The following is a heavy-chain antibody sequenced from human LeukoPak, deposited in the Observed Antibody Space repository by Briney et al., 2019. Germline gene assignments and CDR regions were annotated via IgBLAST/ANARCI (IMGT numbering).Heavy chain of an antibody. V-gene: IGHV3-11*01. CDR3: ATNLQPGIAVAGHYYYMDV. D-gene: IGHD6-19*01. J-gene: IGHJ6*03. CDR1: GFTFSDYY. Sequence: GSLRLSCAASGFTFSDYYMSWIRQAPGKGLEWVSYISSSGSTIYYADSVEGRFTISRDNAKNSLYLQMNSLRAEDTAVYYCATNLQPGIAVAGHYYYMDVWGKGTTVTVSS. CDR2: ISSSGSTI.